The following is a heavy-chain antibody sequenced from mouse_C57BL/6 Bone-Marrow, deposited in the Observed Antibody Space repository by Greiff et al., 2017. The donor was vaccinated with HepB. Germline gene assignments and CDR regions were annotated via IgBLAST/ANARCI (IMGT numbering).Heavy chain of an antibody. CDR1: GYTFTSYW. Sequence: QVQLQQSGAELVMPGASVKLSCKASGYTFTSYWMHWVKQRPGQGLEWIGEIDHSDSYTNYNQKFKGKSTLTVDKSSSTAYMQLSSLTSEDSAVYYCAREIRLGYYFDYWGQGTTLTVSA. J-gene: IGHJ2*01. D-gene: IGHD3-2*02. CDR3: AREIRLGYYFDY. V-gene: IGHV1-69*01. CDR2: IDHSDSYT.